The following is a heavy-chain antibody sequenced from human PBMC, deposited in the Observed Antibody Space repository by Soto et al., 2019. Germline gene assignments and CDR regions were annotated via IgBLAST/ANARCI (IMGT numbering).Heavy chain of an antibody. Sequence: GGSLRLSCAASGFTFSSYAMHWVRQAPGKGLEWVAVISYDGSNKYYADSVKGRFTISRDNSKNTLYLQMNSLRAEDTAVYYCARDGYDSSGYYFPTRHYFDYWGKGTLVTVSS. J-gene: IGHJ4*02. CDR1: GFTFSSYA. CDR2: ISYDGSNK. D-gene: IGHD3-22*01. V-gene: IGHV3-30-3*01. CDR3: ARDGYDSSGYYFPTRHYFDY.